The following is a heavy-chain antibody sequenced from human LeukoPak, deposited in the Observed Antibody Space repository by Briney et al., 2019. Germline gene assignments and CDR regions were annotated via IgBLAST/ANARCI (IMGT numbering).Heavy chain of an antibody. CDR3: ARVAYSGSHNDPSGDAFDI. CDR2: ISGSGGST. D-gene: IGHD1-26*01. CDR1: GFTFSSYA. Sequence: PGGSLRLSCAASGFTFSSYAMSWVRQAPGKGLEWVSAISGSGGSTYYADSVKGRFTISRDNSKNTLYLQMNSLRAEDTAVYYCARVAYSGSHNDPSGDAFDIWGQGTMVTVSS. V-gene: IGHV3-23*01. J-gene: IGHJ3*02.